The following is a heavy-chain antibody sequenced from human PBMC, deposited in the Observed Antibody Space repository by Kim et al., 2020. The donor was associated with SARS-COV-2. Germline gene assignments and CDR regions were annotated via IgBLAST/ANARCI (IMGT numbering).Heavy chain of an antibody. J-gene: IGHJ4*02. CDR2: ISSRGTTI. Sequence: GGSLRLSCAASGFTFSSYEMTGVRQAPGKGLEWVSSISSRGTTIYYADSVKGRFPISRDNAKNSQYLQMNSLRAEDTAVYYCARDSVVLTGFDYWGQGTLVTVSS. D-gene: IGHD2-8*02. CDR3: ARDSVVLTGFDY. CDR1: GFTFSSYE. V-gene: IGHV3-48*03.